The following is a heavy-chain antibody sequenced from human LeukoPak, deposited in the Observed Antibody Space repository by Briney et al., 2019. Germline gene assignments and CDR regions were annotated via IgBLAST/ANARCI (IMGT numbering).Heavy chain of an antibody. V-gene: IGHV3-23*01. CDR3: AIMHPYYDGSGYWVQ. Sequence: PGGSLRLSCAASGFTFSSYAMSWVRQAPGKGLEWVSGISTSGASTSNADSVKGRFTISRDNPRNTLYMRMNSLRAEDTALYYCAIMHPYYDGSGYWVQWGQGTLVTVSS. J-gene: IGHJ4*02. CDR1: GFTFSSYA. D-gene: IGHD3-22*01. CDR2: ISTSGAST.